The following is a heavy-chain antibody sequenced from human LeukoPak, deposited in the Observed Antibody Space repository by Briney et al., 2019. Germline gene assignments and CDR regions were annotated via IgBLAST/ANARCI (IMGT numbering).Heavy chain of an antibody. D-gene: IGHD3-10*01. CDR2: IYYTGST. V-gene: IGHV4-59*12. Sequence: SETLSLTCTVSGGSLSGYYWSWIRQPPGKGLEYIGYIYYTGSTNYNPSLKSRVTISVDTSKNQFSLKLSSVTAADTAVYYCARKIDTMVRGVIITRYFDYWGQGTLVTVSS. J-gene: IGHJ4*02. CDR1: GGSLSGYY. CDR3: ARKIDTMVRGVIITRYFDY.